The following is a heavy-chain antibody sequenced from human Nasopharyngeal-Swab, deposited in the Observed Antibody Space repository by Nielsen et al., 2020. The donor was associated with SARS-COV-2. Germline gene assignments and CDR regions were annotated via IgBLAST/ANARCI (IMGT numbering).Heavy chain of an antibody. CDR3: ARRTYYDYVWGSYRFPYYFDY. Sequence: SETLSLTCTVSGGSISSGSYYWSWIRQPAGKGLEWIGRIYTSGSTNYNPSLKSRVTISVDTSKNQFSLKLSSVTAADTAVYYCARRTYYDYVWGSYRFPYYFDYWGQGTLVTVSS. J-gene: IGHJ4*02. CDR2: IYTSGST. D-gene: IGHD3-16*02. CDR1: GGSISSGSYY. V-gene: IGHV4-61*02.